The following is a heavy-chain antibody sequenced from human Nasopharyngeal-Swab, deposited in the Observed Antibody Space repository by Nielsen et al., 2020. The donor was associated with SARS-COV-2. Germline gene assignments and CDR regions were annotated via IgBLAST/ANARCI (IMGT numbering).Heavy chain of an antibody. CDR2: ISAYNGNT. CDR3: ARDSRTKSHYSGNPFARFDP. V-gene: IGHV1-18*01. CDR1: GYTFTSYG. J-gene: IGHJ5*02. D-gene: IGHD1-26*01. Sequence: ASVKVSCKASGYTFTSYGISWVRQAPGQGLEWMGRISAYNGNTNYAQKLQGRVTMTTDTSTSTAYMELRSLRSDDTAVYYCARDSRTKSHYSGNPFARFDPWGQGTLVTVSS.